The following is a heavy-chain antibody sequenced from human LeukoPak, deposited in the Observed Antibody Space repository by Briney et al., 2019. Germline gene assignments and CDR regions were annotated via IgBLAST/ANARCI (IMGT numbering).Heavy chain of an antibody. CDR3: ARDGYYDFWSGYYTGGGFLDY. CDR1: GGSSSGYY. D-gene: IGHD3-3*01. Sequence: SETLSLTCAVYGGSSSGYYWSWIRQPPGKGLEWIGEINHSGSTNYNPSLKSRVTISVDTSKNQFSLKLSSVTAADTAVYYCARDGYYDFWSGYYTGGGFLDYWGQGTLVTVSS. V-gene: IGHV4-34*01. J-gene: IGHJ4*02. CDR2: INHSGST.